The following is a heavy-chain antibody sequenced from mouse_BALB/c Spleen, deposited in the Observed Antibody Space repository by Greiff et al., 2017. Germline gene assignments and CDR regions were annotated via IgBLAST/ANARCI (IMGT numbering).Heavy chain of an antibody. Sequence: VMLVESGPGLVAPSQCLSLTCTVSGFSFTGYGVNWVRQPPGKGLEWLGMIWGDGSTDYNSALKSRLSISTDNYKSHIFLKMNSLRTDDTARYYCARGRDGSSYGFAYWGQGTLVTVSA. CDR2: IWGDGST. V-gene: IGHV2-6-7*01. CDR3: ARGRDGSSYGFAY. D-gene: IGHD1-1*01. J-gene: IGHJ3*01. CDR1: GFSFTGYG.